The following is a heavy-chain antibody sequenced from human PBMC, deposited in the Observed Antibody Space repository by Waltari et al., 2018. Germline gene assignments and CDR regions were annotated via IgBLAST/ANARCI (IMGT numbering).Heavy chain of an antibody. J-gene: IGHJ4*02. CDR3: ARPPPSNSGWDPQTGAFDI. CDR1: GDTFSRFT. CDR2: IIPILGIP. V-gene: IGHV1-69*02. D-gene: IGHD6-19*01. Sequence: QVQLVQSGAEVKKPGSSVKVSCKASGDTFSRFTLSWVRQAPGQGLEWMGRIIPILGIPKYAQKFQDRLTITADKSTSTAYMELRNLRSEDTALYYCARPPPSNSGWDPQTGAFDIWGQGTLVTVSS.